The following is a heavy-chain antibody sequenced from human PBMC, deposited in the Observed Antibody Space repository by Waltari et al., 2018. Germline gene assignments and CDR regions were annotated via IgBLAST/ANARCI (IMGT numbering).Heavy chain of an antibody. CDR3: AHRPFLWFGSHNWFDP. CDR2: IFWNDDK. Sequence: QITLKESGPTLVKPTQTLTLTCTFSGFSLSTSGVGVGWIRQPPGKALEWLALIFWNDDKRYSPSLKSRLTITKDTSKNRVVLTMTNIDPVDTATYYCAHRPFLWFGSHNWFDPWGQGTLVTVSS. V-gene: IGHV2-5*01. CDR1: GFSLSTSGVG. D-gene: IGHD3-10*01. J-gene: IGHJ5*02.